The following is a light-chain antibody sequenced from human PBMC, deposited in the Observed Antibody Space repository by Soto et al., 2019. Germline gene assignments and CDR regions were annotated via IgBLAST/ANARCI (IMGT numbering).Light chain of an antibody. CDR1: SSNIGSNY. J-gene: IGLJ3*02. CDR3: GTWDSCLSAGV. Sequence: QSVLTQPPSVSAAPGQKVTISCSGSSSNIGSNYVCWYQQLPGTAPKLLIYDNNKRPSGIPDRFSGSKSGTSATLGITGLQTGDEADYYCGTWDSCLSAGVFGGGTKVTVL. CDR2: DNN. V-gene: IGLV1-51*01.